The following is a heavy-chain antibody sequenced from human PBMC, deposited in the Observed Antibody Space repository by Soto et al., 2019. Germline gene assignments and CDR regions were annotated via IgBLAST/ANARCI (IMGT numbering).Heavy chain of an antibody. CDR2: ISASGGST. J-gene: IGHJ4*02. V-gene: IGHV3-23*01. CDR1: GITLSSYA. Sequence: EVQLLESGGDLVQPGGSLRLSCAASGITLSSYAMSWVRQAPGKGPEWVSGISASGGSTSYADSVKGRFTISRDNSKNTVYLQMNSLRAEDTAVYYCAKPHRDVYSTAFFYHWGQGTLVTVSS. CDR3: AKPHRDVYSTAFFYH. D-gene: IGHD4-4*01.